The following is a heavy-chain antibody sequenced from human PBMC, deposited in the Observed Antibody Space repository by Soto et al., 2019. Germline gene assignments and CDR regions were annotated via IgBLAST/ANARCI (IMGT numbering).Heavy chain of an antibody. Sequence: PSETLSLTCTVSGGSISSSSYYWGWIRQPPGKGLEWIGSIYYSGSTYYNPSLKSRVTISVDTSKNQFSLKLSSVTAADTAVYYCARGMVWFGELAGWFDPWGQGTLVTVSS. CDR2: IYYSGST. CDR1: GGSISSSSYY. CDR3: ARGMVWFGELAGWFDP. D-gene: IGHD3-10*01. V-gene: IGHV4-39*01. J-gene: IGHJ5*02.